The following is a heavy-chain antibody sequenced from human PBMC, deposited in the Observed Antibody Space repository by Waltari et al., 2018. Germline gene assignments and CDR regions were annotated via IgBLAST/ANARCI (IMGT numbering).Heavy chain of an antibody. CDR2: IYYSGST. D-gene: IGHD3-10*01. CDR3: ARDGGSLGWFDP. V-gene: IGHV4-59*01. CDR1: GGSISSYY. Sequence: QVQLQESGPGLVKPSETLSLTCTVSGGSISSYYWSWIRQPPGKGLEWIGYIYYSGSTNYNPSLKSRVTISVDTSKNQFSLKLISVTAADTAVYYCARDGGSLGWFDPWGQGTLVTVSS. J-gene: IGHJ5*02.